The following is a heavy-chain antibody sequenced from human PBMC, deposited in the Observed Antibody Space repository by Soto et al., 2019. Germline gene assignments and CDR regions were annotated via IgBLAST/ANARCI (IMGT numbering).Heavy chain of an antibody. Sequence: EVQLVESGGGLVQPGGSLRLSCAASGFTFSNYWMSWVRQAPGKGLEWVASIKQDGSEKDYVDSVRGRFTISRDNAKKSLDLQMNSLRAEDTAVYYCARDQGAYYFWIRKGYFYDTDVWSKGTTITVSS. CDR1: GFTFSNYW. D-gene: IGHD3-3*01. V-gene: IGHV3-7*01. J-gene: IGHJ6*03. CDR3: ARDQGAYYFWIRKGYFYDTDV. CDR2: IKQDGSEK.